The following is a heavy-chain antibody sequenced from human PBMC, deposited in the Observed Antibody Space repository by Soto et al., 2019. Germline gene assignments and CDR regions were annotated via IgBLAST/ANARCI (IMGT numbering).Heavy chain of an antibody. CDR2: ISYDGSNK. J-gene: IGHJ6*02. D-gene: IGHD2-2*01. Sequence: GGSLRLSCAASGFTFSSYAMHWVRQAPGKGLEWVAVISYDGSNKYYADSVKGRFTISRDNSKNTLYLQMNSLRAEDTAVYYCARWRPAPGLYYYYGMDVWGQGTTVTVSS. CDR1: GFTFSSYA. CDR3: ARWRPAPGLYYYYGMDV. V-gene: IGHV3-30-3*01.